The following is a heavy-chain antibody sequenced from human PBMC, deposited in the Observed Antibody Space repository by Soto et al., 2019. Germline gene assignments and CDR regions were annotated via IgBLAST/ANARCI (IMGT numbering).Heavy chain of an antibody. J-gene: IGHJ4*02. Sequence: PSETLSLTCTVSGGSISSYYWSWIRQPPGKGLEWIGYIYYSGSTNYNPSPKSRVTISVDTSKNQFSLKLSSVTAADTAVYYCARDRGAAAFDYWGQGTLVTVSS. D-gene: IGHD6-13*01. CDR2: IYYSGST. CDR1: GGSISSYY. V-gene: IGHV4-59*01. CDR3: ARDRGAAAFDY.